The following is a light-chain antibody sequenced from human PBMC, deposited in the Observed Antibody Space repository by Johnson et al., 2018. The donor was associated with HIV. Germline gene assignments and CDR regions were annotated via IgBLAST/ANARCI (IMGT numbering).Light chain of an antibody. Sequence: QSVLTQPPSVSAAPGQKVTISCSGSSSNIGNNYVSWYQQLPGTAPKLLIYENNKRPSGIPDRFSGSKSGTSATLGITGLQTGDEADYSCGTWEGSRGAYVFGTGTKVTVL. CDR2: ENN. J-gene: IGLJ1*01. CDR3: GTWEGSRGAYV. CDR1: SSNIGNNY. V-gene: IGLV1-51*02.